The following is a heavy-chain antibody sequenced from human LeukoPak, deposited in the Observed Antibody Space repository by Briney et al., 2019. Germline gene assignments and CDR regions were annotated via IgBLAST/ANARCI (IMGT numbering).Heavy chain of an antibody. CDR2: ITGSYDST. CDR3: ARDIELST. Sequence: GGSLRLSCAASGFTFSNYAMSWVRQAPGKGLEWVSAITGSYDSTYYTDSVKGRFTISRDNSKDTLYLQMNSLRAEDTAIYYCARDIELSTWGLGTMVTVSS. CDR1: GFTFSNYA. D-gene: IGHD3-16*02. V-gene: IGHV3-23*01. J-gene: IGHJ3*01.